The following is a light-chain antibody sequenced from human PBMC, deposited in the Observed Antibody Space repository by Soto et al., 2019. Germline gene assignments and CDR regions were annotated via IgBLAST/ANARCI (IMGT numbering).Light chain of an antibody. CDR2: GAS. Sequence: VLTRSPGTLSLSPGERATLSCRTSQSVSSNYLAWYQQKPGQAPRLLIYGASTRATGIPDRFSGSGSGADFTLTISRLEPEDFAVYYCQQYGTSFWTFGHGTKVDIK. J-gene: IGKJ1*01. V-gene: IGKV3-20*01. CDR1: QSVSSNY. CDR3: QQYGTSFWT.